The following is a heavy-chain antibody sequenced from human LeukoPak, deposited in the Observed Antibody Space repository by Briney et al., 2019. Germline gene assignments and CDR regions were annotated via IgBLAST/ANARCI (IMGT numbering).Heavy chain of an antibody. CDR3: ASGRRGTQYQVFVY. V-gene: IGHV3-21*01. Sequence: KTGGSLRLSCAASGFTFSSYSMNWVRQAPGKGLEWVSSISSSSSYIYYADSVKGRFTISRDNAKNSLYLRMNSLRAEDTAVYYCASGRRGTQYQVFVYYGRGTVVSVSS. CDR2: ISSSSSYI. CDR1: GFTFSSYS. D-gene: IGHD2-2*01. J-gene: IGHJ4*02.